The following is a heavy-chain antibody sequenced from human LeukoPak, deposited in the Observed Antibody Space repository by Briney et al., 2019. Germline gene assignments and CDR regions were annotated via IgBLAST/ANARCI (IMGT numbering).Heavy chain of an antibody. J-gene: IGHJ4*02. CDR1: GFSFSDYA. D-gene: IGHD6-19*01. V-gene: IGHV3-11*06. CDR3: AREPEYSSGWPYYFDY. CDR2: ISGSSSYT. Sequence: GGSLRLSCAASGFSFSDYAIHWVRQAPGKGLEWVSYISGSSSYTIYADSVKGRFTISRDNSKNTLYLQMNSLRAEDTAVYYCAREPEYSSGWPYYFDYWGQGTLVTVSS.